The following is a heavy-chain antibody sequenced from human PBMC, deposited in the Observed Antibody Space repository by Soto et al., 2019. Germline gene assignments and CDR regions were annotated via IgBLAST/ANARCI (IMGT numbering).Heavy chain of an antibody. CDR3: VRENYYYGMDV. V-gene: IGHV3-66*01. CDR1: GFTVSTDW. Sequence: VQLVESGGGLVQPGGSLRLSCAASGFTVSTDWMYWVRQAPGKGLEWVSVIRGGGNTFYADSVEGRFTISRDNSKNTVYLQMNSLRAEDTAVYYCVRENYYYGMDVWGQGTTVSVSS. CDR2: IRGGGNT. J-gene: IGHJ6*02.